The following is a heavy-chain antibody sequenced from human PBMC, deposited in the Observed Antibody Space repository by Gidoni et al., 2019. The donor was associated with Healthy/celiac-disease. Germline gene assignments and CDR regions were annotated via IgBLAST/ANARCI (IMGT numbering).Heavy chain of an antibody. CDR3: AKAGRHSIVGATVFDY. CDR2: ISGSGGST. J-gene: IGHJ4*02. D-gene: IGHD1-26*01. Sequence: EVQLLESGGGLVQPGGSLRLSCSASGFTFSSYAMSWVRQAPGKGLECVSAISGSGGSTYYADSVKGRFTISRDNSKNTLYLQMNSLRAEDTAVYYCAKAGRHSIVGATVFDYWGQGTLVTVSS. V-gene: IGHV3-23*01. CDR1: GFTFSSYA.